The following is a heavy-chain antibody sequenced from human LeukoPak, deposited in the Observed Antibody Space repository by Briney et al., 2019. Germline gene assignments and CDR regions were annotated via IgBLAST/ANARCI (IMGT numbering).Heavy chain of an antibody. CDR2: ISGSGGST. J-gene: IGHJ4*02. CDR1: GFTFSDYY. CDR3: ANSGSGYYFDY. D-gene: IGHD5-12*01. Sequence: GGSLRLSCAVSGFTFSDYYMSRVRQAPGKGLEWVSAISGSGGSTYYADSVKGRFTISRDNSKNTLYLQMNSLRAEDTAVYYCANSGSGYYFDYWGQGTLVTVSS. V-gene: IGHV3-23*01.